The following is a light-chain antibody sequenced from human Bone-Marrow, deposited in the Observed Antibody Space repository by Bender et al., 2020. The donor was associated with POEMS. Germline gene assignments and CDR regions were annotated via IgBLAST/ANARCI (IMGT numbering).Light chain of an antibody. V-gene: IGLV1-40*01. J-gene: IGLJ3*02. Sequence: QSVLTQPPSVSGAPGQRVTISCSGSRSNIGAAYDVHWYQQLPGTAPRLLIYASNNRPSGVPDRFAGSTSGTSASLAITGLQSEDEADYYCAVWDDSLNGWVFGGGTKLTVL. CDR3: AVWDDSLNGWV. CDR1: RSNIGAAYD. CDR2: ASN.